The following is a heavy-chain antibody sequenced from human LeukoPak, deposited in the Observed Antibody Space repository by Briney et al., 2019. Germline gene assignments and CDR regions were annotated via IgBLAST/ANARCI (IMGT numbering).Heavy chain of an antibody. J-gene: IGHJ4*02. CDR2: ISGSGDSI. V-gene: IGHV3-48*01. D-gene: IGHD2-2*01. CDR3: ARVRDAYNYFHY. Sequence: GGSLRLSCAASGFTFSSYRMNWVRQAPGKGLEWVSYISGSGDSIYYADSVKGRFTMSRDNAKNSLYLQMNCLRAEDTAVYYCARVRDAYNYFHYWGQGTLVTVSS. CDR1: GFTFSSYR.